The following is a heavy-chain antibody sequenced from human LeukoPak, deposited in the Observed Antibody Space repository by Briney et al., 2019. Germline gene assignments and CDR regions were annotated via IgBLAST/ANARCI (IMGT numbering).Heavy chain of an antibody. V-gene: IGHV3-30*17. D-gene: IGHD6-13*01. CDR3: ARALSGDSWYEGY. CDR1: GFTFSNYW. Sequence: PGGSLRLSCAASGFTFSNYWMHWVRQAPGKGLEWVALISSDGSNQYYADSVKGRFTISRDNSKSTLYLQMNSLRLEDTAVYYCARALSGDSWYEGYWGQGALVTVSS. CDR2: ISSDGSNQ. J-gene: IGHJ4*02.